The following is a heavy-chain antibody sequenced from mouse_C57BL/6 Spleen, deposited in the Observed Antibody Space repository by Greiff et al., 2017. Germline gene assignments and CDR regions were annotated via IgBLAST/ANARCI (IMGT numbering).Heavy chain of an antibody. CDR1: GFNIKDDY. CDR2: IDPENGDT. CDR3: TTRGDYDPYYFDY. J-gene: IGHJ2*01. D-gene: IGHD2-4*01. V-gene: IGHV14-4*01. Sequence: EVQLQQSGAELVRPGASVKLSCTASGFNIKDDYMHWVKQRPEQGLEWIGWIDPENGDTEYASQFQGKATIPADTSSNTAYLQLSSLTSEDTAVYYCTTRGDYDPYYFDYWGQGTTLTVSS.